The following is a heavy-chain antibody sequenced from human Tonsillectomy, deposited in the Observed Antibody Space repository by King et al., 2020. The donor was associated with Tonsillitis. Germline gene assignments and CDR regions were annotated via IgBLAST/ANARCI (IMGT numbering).Heavy chain of an antibody. Sequence: VQLVESGGGLVQPGGSLRLSCAASGFTFSSYWMVWVRQAPGRGLEWVASINQYGGDTYYVDSVKGRLPISRDNAKKSVFLQMNSLTADDTAVYYCATGPWELDYWGQGTLVTVSS. J-gene: IGHJ4*02. CDR2: INQYGGDT. V-gene: IGHV3-7*03. CDR1: GFTFSSYW. CDR3: ATGPWELDY. D-gene: IGHD1-1*01.